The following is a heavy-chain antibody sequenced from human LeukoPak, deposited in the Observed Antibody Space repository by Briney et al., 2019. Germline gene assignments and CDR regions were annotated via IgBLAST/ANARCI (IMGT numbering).Heavy chain of an antibody. CDR3: AKYSPDLCSGGNCYRYYFDY. CDR1: GFTFSSYA. J-gene: IGHJ4*02. V-gene: IGHV3-30-3*01. CDR2: ISYDGSNK. Sequence: PGRSLRLSCAASGFTFSSYAMHWVRQAPGKGLEWVAVISYDGSNKYYADSVKGRFTISRDNSKNTLYLQMNSLRAEDTAIYYCAKYSPDLCSGGNCYRYYFDYWGQGTLVTVSS. D-gene: IGHD2-15*01.